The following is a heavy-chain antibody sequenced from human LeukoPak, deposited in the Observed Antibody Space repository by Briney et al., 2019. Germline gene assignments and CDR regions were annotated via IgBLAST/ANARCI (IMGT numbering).Heavy chain of an antibody. V-gene: IGHV3-21*01. CDR1: GFTFSRYT. Sequence: GGSLRLSCAGAGFTFSRYTFNWVSQAPGRGLEWVSAISGDSKYIYYTDSVKGRFTISRDNARNSVYLQMNSLRAEDTAVYYCAREGIAAAGLDYWGQGTLVTVSS. CDR2: ISGDSKYI. CDR3: AREGIAAAGLDY. J-gene: IGHJ4*02. D-gene: IGHD6-13*01.